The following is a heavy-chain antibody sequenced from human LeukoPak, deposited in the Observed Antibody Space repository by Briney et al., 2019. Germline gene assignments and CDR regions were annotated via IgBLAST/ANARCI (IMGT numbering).Heavy chain of an antibody. D-gene: IGHD6-19*01. V-gene: IGHV4-34*01. CDR1: GGSFSAYY. CDR3: ARLRYSSGPRIGFDP. CDR2: INHSGNT. Sequence: SETLSLTCAVYGGSFSAYYWSWIRQPPGKGLEWIGGINHSGNTNYNPSLKSRVTISVDTSKNQFSLKLSSVTAADTAVYYCARLRYSSGPRIGFDPWGQGTLVTVSS. J-gene: IGHJ5*02.